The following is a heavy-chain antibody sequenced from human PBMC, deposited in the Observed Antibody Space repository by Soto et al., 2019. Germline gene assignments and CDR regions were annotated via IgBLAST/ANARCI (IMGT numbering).Heavy chain of an antibody. V-gene: IGHV1-69*01. CDR2: IIPIFGTA. Sequence: QVQLVQSGAEVKKPGSSVKVSCKASGGTFSSYAISWVRQAPGQGLEWMGGIIPIFGTANYAQKFQGRVTLAAGESMSTAYMELSSLRAEDTAVYFCARSKYQLLGGPEAGYYDGMDVWGQGTTVTFSS. CDR3: ARSKYQLLGGPEAGYYDGMDV. D-gene: IGHD2-2*01. J-gene: IGHJ6*02. CDR1: GGTFSSYA.